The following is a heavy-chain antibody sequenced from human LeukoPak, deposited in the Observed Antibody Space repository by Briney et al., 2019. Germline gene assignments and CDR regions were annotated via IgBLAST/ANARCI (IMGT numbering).Heavy chain of an antibody. CDR2: ISSSGSTI. CDR3: AKAPVTTCSGAYCYPFDY. J-gene: IGHJ4*02. CDR1: GFTLSSYE. Sequence: GGSLRLSCVASGFTLSSYEMNWVRQAPGKGLEWVSYISSSGSTIYYADSVKGRFTVSRDNAKKSLYLQMNSLRAGDAAVYYCAKAPVTTCSGAYCYPFDYWSQGTLVTVSS. V-gene: IGHV3-48*03. D-gene: IGHD2-15*01.